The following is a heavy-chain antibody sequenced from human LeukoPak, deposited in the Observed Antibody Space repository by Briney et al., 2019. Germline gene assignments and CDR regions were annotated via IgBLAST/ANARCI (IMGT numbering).Heavy chain of an antibody. CDR3: ARFRGAGYSSSWYSPRGYYYMDV. CDR1: GGSFSGYY. V-gene: IGHV4-34*01. CDR2: INHSGST. Sequence: SETLSLTCAVYGGSFSGYYWSWIRQPPGKGLEWIGEINHSGSTNYNPSLKSRVTISVDTSTNQFSLRLTSVTAADTAVYYCARFRGAGYSSSWYSPRGYYYMDVWGKGTTVTVSS. J-gene: IGHJ6*03. D-gene: IGHD6-13*01.